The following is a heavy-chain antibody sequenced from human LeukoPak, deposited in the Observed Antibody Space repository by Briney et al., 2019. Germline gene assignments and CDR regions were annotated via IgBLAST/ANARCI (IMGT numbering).Heavy chain of an antibody. J-gene: IGHJ6*03. CDR3: ARGPPRADYYYYYMDV. V-gene: IGHV4-4*07. CDR2: ISVSGST. Sequence: SETLSLTCTVSGGSISSDYWSWIRQPAGKGLEWIGRISVSGSTNYNPSLKSRVTISVDTSKNQFSLKLSSVTAADTAVYYCARGPPRADYYYYYMDVWGKGTTVTVSS. CDR1: GGSISSDY.